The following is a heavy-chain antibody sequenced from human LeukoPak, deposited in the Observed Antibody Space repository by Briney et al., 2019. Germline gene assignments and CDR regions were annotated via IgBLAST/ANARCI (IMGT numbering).Heavy chain of an antibody. D-gene: IGHD5-12*01. CDR1: GFTFSSYW. CDR2: IKQDGREK. V-gene: IGHV3-7*05. J-gene: IGHJ5*02. Sequence: PGGSLRLSCAASGFTFSSYWMGWFRQAPGKGLEWVANIKQDGREKNYVDSVKGRFTISRDNAKNSLFLQMNSLTADDTAIYHCARDPDLRRGYDGEGSWGQGTLVTVSS. CDR3: ARDPDLRRGYDGEGS.